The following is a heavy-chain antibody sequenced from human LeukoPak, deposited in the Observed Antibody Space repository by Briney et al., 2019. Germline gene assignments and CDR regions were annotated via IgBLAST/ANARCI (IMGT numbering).Heavy chain of an antibody. V-gene: IGHV3-23*01. CDR1: GFTFSSYA. CDR3: TPDCSSTSCYGAFDY. J-gene: IGHJ4*02. CDR2: ISGSGGST. D-gene: IGHD2-2*01. Sequence: GGSLRLSCAASGFTFSSYAMSWVRQAPGKGLEWVSAISGSGGSTYYADSVKGRFTISRDNSKNTLYLQMNSLRAEDTAVYYCTPDCSSTSCYGAFDYWGQGTLVTVSS.